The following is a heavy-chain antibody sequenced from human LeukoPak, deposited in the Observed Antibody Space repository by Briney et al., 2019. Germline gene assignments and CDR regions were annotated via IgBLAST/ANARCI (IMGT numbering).Heavy chain of an antibody. J-gene: IGHJ4*02. CDR3: AREGCSSTSCYVDY. D-gene: IGHD2-2*01. CDR2: IKQDGSEK. V-gene: IGHV3-7*01. CDR1: GFTFSSYW. Sequence: PGGPLRLSCAASGFTFSSYWMSWVRQAPGKGLEWVANIKQDGSEKYYVDSVKGRFTISRDNAKNSLYLQMNSLRAEDTAVYYCAREGCSSTSCYVDYWGQGTLVTVSS.